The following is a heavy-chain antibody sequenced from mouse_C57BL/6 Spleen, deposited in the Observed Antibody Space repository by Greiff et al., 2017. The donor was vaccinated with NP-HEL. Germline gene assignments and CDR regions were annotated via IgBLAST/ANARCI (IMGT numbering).Heavy chain of an antibody. V-gene: IGHV5-16*01. J-gene: IGHJ4*01. Sequence: EVMLVESEGGLVQPGSSMKLSCTASGFTFSDYYMAWVRQVPEKGLEWVANINYDGSSTYYLDSLKSRFIISRDNAKNILYLQMSSLKSEDTATYYCARDGSYAMDYWGQGTSVTVSS. CDR3: ARDGSYAMDY. CDR1: GFTFSDYY. CDR2: INYDGSST.